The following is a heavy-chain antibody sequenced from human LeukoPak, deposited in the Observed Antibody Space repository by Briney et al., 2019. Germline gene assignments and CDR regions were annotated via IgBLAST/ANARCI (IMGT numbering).Heavy chain of an antibody. V-gene: IGHV3-23*01. CDR1: GFTFSSYA. CDR3: AKDLPSLHYYDSSGRDY. J-gene: IGHJ4*02. CDR2: ISGSGGST. Sequence: GGSLRLSCAASGFTFSSYAMSWVRQAPGKGLEWVSAISGSGGSTYYADSVKGRFTISRDNSKNTLYLQMNSLRAEDTTVYYCAKDLPSLHYYDSSGRDYWGQGTLVTVSS. D-gene: IGHD3-22*01.